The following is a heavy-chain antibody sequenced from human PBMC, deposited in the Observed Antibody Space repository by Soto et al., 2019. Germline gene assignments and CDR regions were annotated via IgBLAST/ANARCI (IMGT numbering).Heavy chain of an antibody. V-gene: IGHV2-5*02. CDR1: GFSLTTSGVG. Sequence: QITLKESGPTLVKPTQTLTLTCTFSGFSLTTSGVGVGWIRQPPGKALEWLAPIYWDDDKRYSPSLTSRLTITKDTSENQVVLTLTNLAPADTATYFCAHRTTTVTWWFAPWGQGTLVTVSS. J-gene: IGHJ5*02. CDR3: AHRTTTVTWWFAP. CDR2: IYWDDDK. D-gene: IGHD4-17*01.